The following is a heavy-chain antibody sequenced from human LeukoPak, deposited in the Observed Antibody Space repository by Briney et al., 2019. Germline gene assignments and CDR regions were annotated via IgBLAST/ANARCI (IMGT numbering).Heavy chain of an antibody. CDR1: GFTFEDYT. Sequence: GGSLRLSCAASGFTFEDYTLHWVRQPPGKTLEWVPLISWDGTTYYTDSVKGRFTMSRDNSKNSLYLQMDTLRSEDTAFYYCVKDLSFESSGHVFEYWGQGTLVTVSS. J-gene: IGHJ4*02. CDR3: VKDLSFESSGHVFEY. V-gene: IGHV3-43*01. D-gene: IGHD6-19*01. CDR2: ISWDGTT.